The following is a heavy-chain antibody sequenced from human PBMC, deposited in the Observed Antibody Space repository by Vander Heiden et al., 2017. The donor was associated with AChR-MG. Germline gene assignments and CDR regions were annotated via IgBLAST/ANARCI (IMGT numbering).Heavy chain of an antibody. Sequence: EVQLVESGGGLVQPGRSLRLSCAASGFTFDDYAMHWVRQAPGKGLEWVSGISWNSGSIGYADSVKGRFTISRDNAKNSLYLQMNSLRAEDTALYYCAKDISRMTTVSLFDYWGQGTLVTVSS. D-gene: IGHD4-17*01. CDR3: AKDISRMTTVSLFDY. CDR1: GFTFDDYA. CDR2: ISWNSGSI. J-gene: IGHJ4*02. V-gene: IGHV3-9*01.